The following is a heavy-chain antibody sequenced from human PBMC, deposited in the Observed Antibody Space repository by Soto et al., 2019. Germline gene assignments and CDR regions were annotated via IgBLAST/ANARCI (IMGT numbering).Heavy chain of an antibody. CDR1: GYSVTSSDYY. Sequence: SETLSLTCSVSGYSVTSSDYYWAWIRQPPGKGLEWIGSMFYSGLTYYNPSLKSRVTLSVDTSKNQFSVRLNSVTAADTAVYYCAPLSVSLSGPYGIHVWGQGTTGTVSS. J-gene: IGHJ6*02. CDR3: APLSVSLSGPYGIHV. V-gene: IGHV4-39*01. D-gene: IGHD2-15*01. CDR2: MFYSGLT.